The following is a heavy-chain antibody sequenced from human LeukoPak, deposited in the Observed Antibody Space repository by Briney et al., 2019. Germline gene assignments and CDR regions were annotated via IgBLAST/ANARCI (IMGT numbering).Heavy chain of an antibody. CDR1: GFTFSSYS. CDR3: ARRKEQLVLYYYYYYMDV. Sequence: GGSLRLSCAASGFTFSSYSMNWVRQAPGKGLEWVSYISSSSSTIYYADPVKGRFTISRDNAKNSLYLQMNSLRAEDTAVYYCARRKEQLVLYYYYYYMDVWGKGTTVTVSS. D-gene: IGHD6-13*01. V-gene: IGHV3-48*04. J-gene: IGHJ6*03. CDR2: ISSSSSTI.